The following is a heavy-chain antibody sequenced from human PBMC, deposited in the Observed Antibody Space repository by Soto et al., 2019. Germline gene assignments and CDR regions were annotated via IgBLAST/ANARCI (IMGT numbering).Heavy chain of an antibody. CDR1: GFTFSSYS. Sequence: EVQLVESGGGLVKPGGSLRLSCAASGFTFSSYSMNWVRQAPGKGLEWVSSISSSSSYIYYADSVKGRFTISRDNAKNSLYLQRNGLGAGAGVVYYCGREGVQLWFGGGDYYYYGMDVWGQGTTVTVSS. CDR3: GREGVQLWFGGGDYYYYGMDV. J-gene: IGHJ6*02. CDR2: ISSSSSYI. D-gene: IGHD5-18*01. V-gene: IGHV3-21*01.